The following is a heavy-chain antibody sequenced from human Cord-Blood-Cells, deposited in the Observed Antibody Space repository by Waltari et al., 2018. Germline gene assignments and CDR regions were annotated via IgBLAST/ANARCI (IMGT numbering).Heavy chain of an antibody. Sequence: QVQLQQWGAGLLKPSETLSLTCAVYGGSFSGSYWSWIRQPPGKGPEWIGEINHSGSTNYNPSLKSRVTISVDTSKYQFSLKLSSVTAADTAVYYCARGLAIAAAGNRGLGYWGQGTLVTVSS. J-gene: IGHJ4*02. CDR3: ARGLAIAAAGNRGLGY. V-gene: IGHV4-34*01. D-gene: IGHD6-13*01. CDR2: INHSGST. CDR1: GGSFSGSY.